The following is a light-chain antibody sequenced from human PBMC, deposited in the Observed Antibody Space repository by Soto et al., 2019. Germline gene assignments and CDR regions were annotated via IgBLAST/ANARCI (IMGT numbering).Light chain of an antibody. Sequence: DIQLTQSPSSLSASVGDRVIITCRVSQGISSSLNWCRQKPGKLPKLLIYTSSNLQSGVPSRFSGSGSGTDFTLTISSLQPEDVATYCGQRTDNDPCFGPGTNVDIK. CDR2: TSS. CDR1: QGISSS. J-gene: IGKJ3*01. CDR3: QRTDNDPC. V-gene: IGKV1-27*01.